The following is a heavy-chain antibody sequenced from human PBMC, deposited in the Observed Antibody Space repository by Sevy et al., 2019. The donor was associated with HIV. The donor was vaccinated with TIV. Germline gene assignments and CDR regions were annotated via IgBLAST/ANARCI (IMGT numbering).Heavy chain of an antibody. CDR2: ISYDGSNK. Sequence: GGSLRLSCAASGFTFSSYGMHWVRQAPGKGLEWVAVISYDGSNKYYADSVKGRFTISRNNSKNTLYLQMNSMRAEDTAVYYCAKGRMSNGWAYYYYYGMDVWGQGTTVTVSS. CDR3: AKGRMSNGWAYYYYYGMDV. J-gene: IGHJ6*02. D-gene: IGHD6-19*01. CDR1: GFTFSSYG. V-gene: IGHV3-30*18.